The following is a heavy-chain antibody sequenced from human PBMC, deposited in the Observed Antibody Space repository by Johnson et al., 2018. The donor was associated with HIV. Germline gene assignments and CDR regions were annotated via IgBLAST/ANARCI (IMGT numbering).Heavy chain of an antibody. CDR2: VSYDGSKK. CDR1: GFTFSSYG. J-gene: IGHJ3*02. CDR3: ARDKVDDAFDI. Sequence: QVQLVESGGGLVQPGGSLRLSCAASGFTFSSYGMHWVRQAPGKGLEWVAIVSYDGSKKYYPDSVKGRFTISRDNSKNTLYLQMDSLRAEDTAVYYCARDKVDDAFDIWGQGTMVTVSS. V-gene: IGHV3-30*03. D-gene: IGHD1-26*01.